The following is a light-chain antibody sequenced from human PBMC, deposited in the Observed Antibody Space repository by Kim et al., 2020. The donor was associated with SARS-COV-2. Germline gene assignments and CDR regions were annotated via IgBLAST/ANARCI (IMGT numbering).Light chain of an antibody. V-gene: IGLV2-14*03. CDR2: DVS. CDR3: SSYTSSSSWV. Sequence: GQSITIACTETSSDVGAYDYVSWYQQLPGKAPNLMIYDVSERPSGVSYRFSGSKSGNTASLTISRLRAEDEADYYCSSYTSSSSWVFGGGTKLTVL. J-gene: IGLJ3*02. CDR1: SSDVGAYDY.